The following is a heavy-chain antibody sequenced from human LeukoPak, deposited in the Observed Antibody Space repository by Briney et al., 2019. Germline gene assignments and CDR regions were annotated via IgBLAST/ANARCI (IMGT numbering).Heavy chain of an antibody. CDR1: GFTFSSYA. J-gene: IGHJ4*02. Sequence: GGSLRLSCAASGFTFSSYAMSWVRQAPGKGLEWVSAISGSGGSTYYADSVKGRFTISRDNSKNTLYLQMNSLRAEDTAVYYCAKSHNDFWSDYPPSNYGREGTLVTVSS. D-gene: IGHD3-3*01. CDR2: ISGSGGST. V-gene: IGHV3-23*01. CDR3: AKSHNDFWSDYPPSNY.